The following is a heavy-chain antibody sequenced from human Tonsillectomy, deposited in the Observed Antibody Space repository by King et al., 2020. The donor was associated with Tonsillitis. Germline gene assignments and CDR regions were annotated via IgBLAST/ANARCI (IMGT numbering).Heavy chain of an antibody. D-gene: IGHD3-9*01. V-gene: IGHV3-15*07. J-gene: IGHJ4*02. CDR2: IKSKTDGGTT. Sequence: VQLVESGGGLVKPGGSLRVSCAVSGLTFTNAWMNWVRQAPGKGLEWVGRIKSKTDGGTTDYAAPVKGRFTISRDDSKNTLYLQMHSLTTEYTAVYYCAHIQLHILAGYYLADYWGQGSLVTVSS. CDR1: GLTFTNAW. CDR3: AHIQLHILAGYYLADY.